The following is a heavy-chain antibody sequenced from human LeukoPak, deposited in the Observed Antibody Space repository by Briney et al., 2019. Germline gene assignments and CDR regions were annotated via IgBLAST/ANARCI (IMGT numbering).Heavy chain of an antibody. CDR1: GFTFSSYN. CDR3: ARSGGDAFDI. Sequence: PGGSLRLSCAASGFTFSSYNMNWVRQAPGKGLEWVSSISGSSSYIYYADSVKGRFTISRDNAKNSLYPQMNSLRAEDTAVYYCARSGGDAFDIWGQGTVVTVSS. D-gene: IGHD3-10*01. V-gene: IGHV3-21*01. CDR2: ISGSSSYI. J-gene: IGHJ3*02.